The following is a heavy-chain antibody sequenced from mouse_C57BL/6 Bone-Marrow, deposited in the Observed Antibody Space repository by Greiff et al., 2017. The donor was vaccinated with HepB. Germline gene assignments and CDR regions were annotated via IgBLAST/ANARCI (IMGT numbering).Heavy chain of an antibody. CDR3: ARSAHYYGSSSGFAY. CDR2: INPNNGGT. Sequence: EVQLQQSGPELVKPGASVKISCKASGYTFTDYYMNWVKQSHGKSLEWIGDINPNNGGTSYNQKFKGKATLTVDKSSSTAYMELRSLTSEDSAVYYCARSAHYYGSSSGFAYWGQGTLVTVSA. CDR1: GYTFTDYY. J-gene: IGHJ3*01. D-gene: IGHD1-1*01. V-gene: IGHV1-26*01.